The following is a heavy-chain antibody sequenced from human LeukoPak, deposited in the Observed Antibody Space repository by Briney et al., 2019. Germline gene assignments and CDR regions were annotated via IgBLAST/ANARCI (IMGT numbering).Heavy chain of an antibody. J-gene: IGHJ4*02. D-gene: IGHD4-11*01. Sequence: GGSLRLSCAASGFTFSSYWMSWVRQAPGKGLEWVANIKQDGSEKKYVDSVKGRFTISRDNAKNSLYLQMNSLRAEDTAVYYCARVQYLIYFDYWGQGTLVTVSS. CDR1: GFTFSSYW. V-gene: IGHV3-7*01. CDR3: ARVQYLIYFDY. CDR2: IKQDGSEK.